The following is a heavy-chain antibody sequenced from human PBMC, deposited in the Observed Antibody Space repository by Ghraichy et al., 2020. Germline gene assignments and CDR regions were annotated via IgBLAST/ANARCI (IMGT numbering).Heavy chain of an antibody. CDR3: AKERRHVLRFLEWLLAGGYYFDD. CDR1: GFTFSSYG. J-gene: IGHJ4*02. V-gene: IGHV3-30*18. CDR2: ISYDGSNK. Sequence: GGSLRLSCAASGFTFSSYGMHWVRQAPGKGLEWVAVISYDGSNKYYADSVKGRFTISRDNSKNTLYLQMNSLRAEDTAVYYCAKERRHVLRFLEWLLAGGYYFDDWGQGTLVTVSS. D-gene: IGHD3-3*01.